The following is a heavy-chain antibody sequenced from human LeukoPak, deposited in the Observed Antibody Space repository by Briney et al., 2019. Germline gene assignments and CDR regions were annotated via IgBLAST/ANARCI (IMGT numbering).Heavy chain of an antibody. CDR3: ARGYYDSSGYYPAEYFQH. CDR1: GGSISSYY. Sequence: PSETLSLTCTVSGGSISSYYWSWIRQPPGKGLEWIGYIYYSGSTNYNPSLKSRVTISVDTSKRQFSLKLSSVTAADTAVYYCARGYYDSSGYYPAEYFQHWGQGTLVTVSS. D-gene: IGHD3-22*01. V-gene: IGHV4-59*01. CDR2: IYYSGST. J-gene: IGHJ1*01.